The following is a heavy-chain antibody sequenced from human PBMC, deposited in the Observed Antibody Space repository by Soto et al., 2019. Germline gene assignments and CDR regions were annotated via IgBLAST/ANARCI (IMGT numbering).Heavy chain of an antibody. J-gene: IGHJ6*02. Sequence: GGSLRLSCAASGFTFSSYWISWVRQAPGKGLEWVANIKQDGSEKYFVDSVKGRFTISRDNAKNSLYLQMNSLRAEDTAVYYCARLGYCSGGSCYVHYYYGMDVWGQGTTVTVSS. CDR1: GFTFSSYW. CDR3: ARLGYCSGGSCYVHYYYGMDV. V-gene: IGHV3-7*03. D-gene: IGHD2-15*01. CDR2: IKQDGSEK.